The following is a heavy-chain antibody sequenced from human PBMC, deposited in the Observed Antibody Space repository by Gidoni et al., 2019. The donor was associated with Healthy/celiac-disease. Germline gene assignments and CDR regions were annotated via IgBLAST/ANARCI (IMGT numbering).Heavy chain of an antibody. D-gene: IGHD1-1*01. Sequence: QVQLVPSVADVHTPRSSVTLSCKAPGGTFSNYTISWVRQAPGQGLEWMGRTIPILGIANYAQKFQGRVTITADKSTSTADMELSSLRSEDTAVYYCARWEGGRSWNPTFDLWGRGTLVTVSS. J-gene: IGHJ2*01. CDR1: GGTFSNYT. CDR3: ARWEGGRSWNPTFDL. V-gene: IGHV1-69*02. CDR2: TIPILGIA.